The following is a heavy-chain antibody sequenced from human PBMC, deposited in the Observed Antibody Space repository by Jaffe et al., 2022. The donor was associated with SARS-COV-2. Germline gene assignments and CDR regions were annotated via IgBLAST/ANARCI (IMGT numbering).Heavy chain of an antibody. CDR1: GFTFSSYS. D-gene: IGHD3-9*01. Sequence: EVQLVESGGGLVKPGGSLRLSCAASGFTFSSYSMNWVRQAPGKGLEWVSSISSSSSYIYYADSVKGRFTISRDNAKNSLYLQMNSLRAEDTAVYYCARDRRLRYFDWFYAFDIWGQGTMVTVSS. V-gene: IGHV3-21*01. J-gene: IGHJ3*02. CDR2: ISSSSSYI. CDR3: ARDRRLRYFDWFYAFDI.